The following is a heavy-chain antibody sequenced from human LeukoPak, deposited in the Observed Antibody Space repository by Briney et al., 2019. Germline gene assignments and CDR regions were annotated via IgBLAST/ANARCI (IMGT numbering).Heavy chain of an antibody. J-gene: IGHJ5*02. V-gene: IGHV4-34*01. CDR1: GGSFSGYY. Sequence: SETLSLTCAVYGGSFSGYYWSWIRQPPGKGLEWIGEINHSGSTNYNPSLKSRVTISVDTSKNQLSLKLSSVTAADPAVYYCARGSRGYYYYDSSGYSNWFDPWGQGTLVTVSS. CDR2: INHSGST. D-gene: IGHD3-22*01. CDR3: ARGSRGYYYYDSSGYSNWFDP.